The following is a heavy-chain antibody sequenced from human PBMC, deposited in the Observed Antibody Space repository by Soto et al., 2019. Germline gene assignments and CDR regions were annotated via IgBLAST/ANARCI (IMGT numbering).Heavy chain of an antibody. CDR1: GGSISTYY. Sequence: SETLSLTCTVSGGSISTYYWSWIRQPPGKGLEWIGFIYYSGSTNYNPSLKSRVTMSVDTSKNQFSLKLSSVTAADTAVYYCARHGQEAAAGTFSYWGQGTLVTVSS. V-gene: IGHV4-59*08. CDR2: IYYSGST. J-gene: IGHJ4*02. CDR3: ARHGQEAAAGTFSY. D-gene: IGHD6-13*01.